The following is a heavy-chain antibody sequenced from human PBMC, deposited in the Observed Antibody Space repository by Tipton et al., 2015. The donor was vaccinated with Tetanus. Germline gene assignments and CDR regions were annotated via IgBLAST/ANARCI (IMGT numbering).Heavy chain of an antibody. D-gene: IGHD6-25*01. V-gene: IGHV3-21*04. CDR1: GFTFSNYK. CDR2: ISSTSRYI. CDR3: AREGLVLGPAKLSYFDY. J-gene: IGHJ4*02. Sequence: SLRLSCAVSGFTFSNYKMNWVRQAPGRGLEWVSSISSTSRYIYYADSVKGRFSISRDNSQNSIFLQLNSLTPEDTATYYCAREGLVLGPAKLSYFDYWGQGTRVIVSS.